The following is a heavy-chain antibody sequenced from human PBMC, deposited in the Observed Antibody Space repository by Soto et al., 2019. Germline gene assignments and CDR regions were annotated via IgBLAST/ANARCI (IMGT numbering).Heavy chain of an antibody. CDR1: GVTFSSYA. CDR2: ISGSGGST. D-gene: IGHD2-21*02. J-gene: IGHJ1*01. CDR3: EQDRTRLVVTAIVQH. Sequence: EVQLLESGGGLVQPGGSLRLSCAASGVTFSSYAMSWVRQAPGKGLEWVSAISGSGGSTYYADSVKGRFTISRDKSKNTLYQKMNSLRAEDTAVYYCEQDRTRLVVTAIVQHWGPGTLVTVSS. V-gene: IGHV3-23*01.